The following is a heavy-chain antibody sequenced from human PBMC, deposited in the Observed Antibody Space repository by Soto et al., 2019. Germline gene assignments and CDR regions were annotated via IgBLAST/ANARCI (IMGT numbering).Heavy chain of an antibody. CDR1: GYTFTAYY. J-gene: IGHJ6*02. CDR2: INTKFGDT. D-gene: IGHD3-10*01. CDR3: ARNMDYYYGPGSGNGHGF. Sequence: QVQLVQSGAEVKEPGDSVRVSCEASGYTFTAYYIHWVRQAPGQGLEWMRWINTKFGDTTYAQDFHGRVSMTRDMSISTVYLELSRLTSDDTAIYYCARNMDYYYGPGSGNGHGFWGQGTTVTGFS. V-gene: IGHV1-2*02.